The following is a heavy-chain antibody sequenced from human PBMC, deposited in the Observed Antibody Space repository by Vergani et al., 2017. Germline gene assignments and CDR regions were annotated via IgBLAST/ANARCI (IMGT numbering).Heavy chain of an antibody. Sequence: QVQLQESGPGLVKPSETLSLTCTVSGVSISTYYWNWIRQPPGKGLEWIGYIYYNRSTKYNHSLKSRVTMSVDTSKNQFSLELTSVPAADTAVYYCAREGVRGNWYDPWGQGTLVTVSS. J-gene: IGHJ5*02. CDR3: AREGVRGNWYDP. D-gene: IGHD3-10*01. CDR1: GVSISTYY. V-gene: IGHV4-59*01. CDR2: IYYNRST.